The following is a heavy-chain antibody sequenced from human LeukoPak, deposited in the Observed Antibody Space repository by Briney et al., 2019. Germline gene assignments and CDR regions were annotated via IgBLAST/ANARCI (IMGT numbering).Heavy chain of an antibody. J-gene: IGHJ4*02. Sequence: GESLKISCKGSGYSFTSYWIGWVRQMPGKGLEWTGIIYPGDSDTRYSPSFQGQVTISADKSISTAYLQWSSLKASDTAMYYCARLPGSRPRAGHSSWYYYNSGADYWGQGTLVTVSS. D-gene: IGHD6-13*01. CDR2: IYPGDSDT. CDR1: GYSFTSYW. V-gene: IGHV5-51*01. CDR3: ARLPGSRPRAGHSSWYYYNSGADY.